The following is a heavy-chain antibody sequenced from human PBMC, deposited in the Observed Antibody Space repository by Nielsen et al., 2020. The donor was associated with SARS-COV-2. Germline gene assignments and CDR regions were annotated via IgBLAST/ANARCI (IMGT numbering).Heavy chain of an antibody. CDR3: AKEGFVYFDY. CDR2: INGSGGST. J-gene: IGHJ4*02. V-gene: IGHV3-23*01. Sequence: GESLKISCAASGFTFSSYAMSWVRQAPGKGLKWVSAINGSGGSTYYADSVKGRFTISRDNSKNTLYLQMNSLRAEDTAVYYCAKEGFVYFDYWGQGTLVTVSS. CDR1: GFTFSSYA. D-gene: IGHD3-10*01.